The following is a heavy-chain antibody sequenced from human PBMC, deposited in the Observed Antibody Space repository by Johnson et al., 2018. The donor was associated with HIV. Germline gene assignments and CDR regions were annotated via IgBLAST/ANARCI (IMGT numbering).Heavy chain of an antibody. V-gene: IGHV3-7*01. Sequence: VQLVDSGGGLVQPGGSLRLSCAASGFTFSSYWMSWVRQAPGQGLEWVANIKQDGSEKYYVDSVKGRFTISRDNSKKPLYLQMNSLRAEDTAVYYCARDSIEKATKYDDAFDIWGQGTMVTVSS. J-gene: IGHJ3*02. D-gene: IGHD5-24*01. CDR3: ARDSIEKATKYDDAFDI. CDR1: GFTFSSYW. CDR2: IKQDGSEK.